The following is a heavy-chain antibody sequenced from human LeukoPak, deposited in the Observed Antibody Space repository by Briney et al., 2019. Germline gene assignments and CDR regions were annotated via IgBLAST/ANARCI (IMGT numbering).Heavy chain of an antibody. D-gene: IGHD2-2*01. Sequence: GGSLRLSCAASGFTFSSYSMNWVRQAPGKGLEWVSSISSSSSYIYYADSVKGRFTISRDNAKNSLYLQMNSLRAEDTAVYYCARGRTGYHLLLTKKNSDYYYMDVWGKGTTVTVSS. CDR1: GFTFSSYS. CDR3: ARGRTGYHLLLTKKNSDYYYMDV. V-gene: IGHV3-21*01. J-gene: IGHJ6*03. CDR2: ISSSSSYI.